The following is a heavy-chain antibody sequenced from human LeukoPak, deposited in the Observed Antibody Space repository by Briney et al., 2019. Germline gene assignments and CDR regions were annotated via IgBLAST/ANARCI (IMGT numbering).Heavy chain of an antibody. Sequence: SETLSLTCTVSGGSISSGGYYWSWIRQPAGKGPEWIGRIFTSGSTNYNPSLKSRVTISVDRSKNRFSLKLSSVTAADTAVYYCARQRFRMITFGGVIVENWFDPWGQGTLVTVSS. CDR3: ARQRFRMITFGGVIVENWFDP. J-gene: IGHJ5*02. V-gene: IGHV4-61*02. D-gene: IGHD3-16*02. CDR2: IFTSGST. CDR1: GGSISSGGYY.